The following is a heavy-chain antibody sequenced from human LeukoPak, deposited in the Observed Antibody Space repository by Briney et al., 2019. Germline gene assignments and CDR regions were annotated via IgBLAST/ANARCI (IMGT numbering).Heavy chain of an antibody. CDR1: GFTFNSYA. J-gene: IGHJ4*02. CDR3: AKVLSGSQDY. V-gene: IGHV3-23*01. D-gene: IGHD1-26*01. Sequence: GGSLRLSCAASGFTFNSYAMSWVRQAPGKGLEWVSTIGGGGESTFYADSVKDRFTISRDNSKNTVYLQMNSLRAEDTAVYYCAKVLSGSQDYWGQGTLVTVFS. CDR2: IGGGGEST.